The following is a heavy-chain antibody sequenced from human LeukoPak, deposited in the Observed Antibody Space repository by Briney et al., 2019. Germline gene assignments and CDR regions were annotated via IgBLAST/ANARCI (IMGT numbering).Heavy chain of an antibody. D-gene: IGHD3-22*01. Sequence: GGSLRLSCAASGFTFDEYGMSWVRHAPGKGLEWVSGINWNGGSTGYADSVKGRFTISRDNAKNSLYLQMNSLRAEDTALYHCARGPPYDSSGYLDYYFDYWGQGTLVTVSS. CDR2: INWNGGST. V-gene: IGHV3-20*01. J-gene: IGHJ4*02. CDR1: GFTFDEYG. CDR3: ARGPPYDSSGYLDYYFDY.